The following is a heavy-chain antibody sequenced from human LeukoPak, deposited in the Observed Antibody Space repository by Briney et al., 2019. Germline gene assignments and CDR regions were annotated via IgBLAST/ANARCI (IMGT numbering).Heavy chain of an antibody. J-gene: IGHJ4*02. Sequence: GASVKVSCKASGYTFTSYYMHWVRQAPGQGLEWMGIINPSGGSTSYAQKFQGRVTMTRDTSTSPVYMELSSLRSEDTAVYYCAGGGPTYYYNSGGYIFFDYWGQEPLVTVSS. V-gene: IGHV1-46*01. D-gene: IGHD3-22*01. CDR1: GYTFTSYY. CDR3: AGGGPTYYYNSGGYIFFDY. CDR2: INPSGGST.